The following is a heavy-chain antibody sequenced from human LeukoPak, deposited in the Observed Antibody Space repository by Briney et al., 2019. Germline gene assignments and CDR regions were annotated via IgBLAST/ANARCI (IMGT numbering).Heavy chain of an antibody. Sequence: KISCKASGGTFSTCAINWVRQAPGQGLEWMGGIIPIFGTANYAQKFQGRVTISTDESTSTAYMELSSLISEDTAVYYCARVFARGGEISGSYYYYWGQGTLVTVSS. CDR2: IIPIFGTA. J-gene: IGHJ4*02. CDR1: GGTFSTCA. CDR3: ARVFARGGEISGSYYYY. V-gene: IGHV1-69*05. D-gene: IGHD3-10*01.